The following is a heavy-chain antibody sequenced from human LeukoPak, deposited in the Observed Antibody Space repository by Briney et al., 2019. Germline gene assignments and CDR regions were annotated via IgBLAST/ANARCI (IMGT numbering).Heavy chain of an antibody. Sequence: GGSLRLSCAASGFTFSSYAMHWVRQAPGKGLEWVAVISYDGSNKYYADSVKGRFTISRDNSKNTLYLQMNSLRAEDTAVYYCARSLSGGYYYYFDYWGQGTLATVSS. CDR2: ISYDGSNK. J-gene: IGHJ4*02. V-gene: IGHV3-30*04. CDR3: ARSLSGGYYYYFDY. D-gene: IGHD3-22*01. CDR1: GFTFSSYA.